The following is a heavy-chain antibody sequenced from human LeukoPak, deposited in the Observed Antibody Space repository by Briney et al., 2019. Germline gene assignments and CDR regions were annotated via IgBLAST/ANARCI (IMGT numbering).Heavy chain of an antibody. CDR3: AKDHGYSWESAFDY. V-gene: IGHV3-30-3*01. J-gene: IGHJ4*02. D-gene: IGHD5-18*01. Sequence: GRSLRLSCAASGFTFSSYAMHWVRQAPGKGLEWVAVISYDGSNKYYADSVKGRFTISRDNSKNTLYLQMNSLRAEDTAVYYCAKDHGYSWESAFDYWGQGTLVTVSS. CDR2: ISYDGSNK. CDR1: GFTFSSYA.